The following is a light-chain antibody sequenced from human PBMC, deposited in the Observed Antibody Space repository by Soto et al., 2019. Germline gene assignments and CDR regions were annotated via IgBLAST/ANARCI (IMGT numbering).Light chain of an antibody. V-gene: IGLV1-51*02. CDR2: ENN. CDR1: SSNIGNNY. CDR3: GTWDSGLSVV. Sequence: QSVLTQPPSVSAAPGQKVPISCSGSSSNIGNNYVSWYQQLPGTAPKLLIYENNKRPSGIPDRFSGSKSGTSATLGITGLQTGDEADYYCGTWDSGLSVVFGEGTKVTVL. J-gene: IGLJ2*01.